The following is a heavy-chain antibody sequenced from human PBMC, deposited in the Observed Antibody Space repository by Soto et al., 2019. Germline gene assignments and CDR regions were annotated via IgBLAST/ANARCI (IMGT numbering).Heavy chain of an antibody. J-gene: IGHJ5*02. CDR2: IDPSDAYI. CDR3: ARHASRILYAP. D-gene: IGHD2-8*01. V-gene: IGHV5-10-1*01. Sequence: GESLKISCKGSGYSFTRYWISWVRQMPGKGLEWMGKIDPSDAYIKYSPSFQGHATISVDKSINVAYLRWSSLKGSDTAIYYCARHASRILYAPWGQGTLVTVSS. CDR1: GYSFTRYW.